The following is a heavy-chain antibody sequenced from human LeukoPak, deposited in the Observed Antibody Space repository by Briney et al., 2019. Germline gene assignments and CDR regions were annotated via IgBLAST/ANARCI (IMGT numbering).Heavy chain of an antibody. CDR2: IYYSGST. CDR1: GGSISSSSYY. Sequence: KSSETLSLTCTVSGGSISSSSYYWGWIRQPPGKGLEWIGSIYYSGSTYYNPSLKSRVTISVDTSKNQFSLKLSSVTAADTAVYYCARDPLDMTGLDYWGQGTLVTVSS. J-gene: IGHJ4*02. D-gene: IGHD3-9*01. V-gene: IGHV4-39*07. CDR3: ARDPLDMTGLDY.